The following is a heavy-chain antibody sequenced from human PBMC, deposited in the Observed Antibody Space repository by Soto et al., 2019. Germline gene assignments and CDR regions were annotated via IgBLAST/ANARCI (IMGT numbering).Heavy chain of an antibody. V-gene: IGHV4-59*11. D-gene: IGHD2-15*01. CDR3: AAACGFLDFGF. CDR1: CGSIGGHD. Sequence: SETLCLTWSVSCGSIGGHDWSWIMKHPGKERGWIGNIYNSGSTNHNPSLKSRVTISVDTSKNQFSLKLSSVTAAVLAVNYCAAACGFLDFGFWGQGPL. CDR2: IYNSGST. J-gene: IGHJ4*02.